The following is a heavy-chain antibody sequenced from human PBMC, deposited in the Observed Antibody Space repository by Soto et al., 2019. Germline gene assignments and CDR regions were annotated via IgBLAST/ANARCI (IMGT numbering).Heavy chain of an antibody. V-gene: IGHV1-18*04. D-gene: IGHD5-18*01. CDR3: ARDEDAAMPHFFDY. Sequence: ASVKVSCKASGYTFTSYGISWVRQAPGQGLEWMGWISAYNGNTIYAQKLQGRVTMATDTSTSTAYMELRSLRSDDTAVYYCARDEDAAMPHFFDYWGQGTPVTSPQ. J-gene: IGHJ4*02. CDR1: GYTFTSYG. CDR2: ISAYNGNT.